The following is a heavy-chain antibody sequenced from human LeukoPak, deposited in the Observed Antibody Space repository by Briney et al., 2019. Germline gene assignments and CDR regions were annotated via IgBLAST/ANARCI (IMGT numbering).Heavy chain of an antibody. Sequence: SETLSLTCTVSGGSISSSSYYWGWIRQPPGKGLEWIGSIYYSGSTYYNPSLKSRVTISVDTSKNQFSLKLSSVTAADTAVYYCARERQWERTYDYWGQGTLVTVSS. CDR3: ARERQWERTYDY. CDR2: IYYSGST. V-gene: IGHV4-39*07. D-gene: IGHD1-26*01. J-gene: IGHJ4*02. CDR1: GGSISSSSYY.